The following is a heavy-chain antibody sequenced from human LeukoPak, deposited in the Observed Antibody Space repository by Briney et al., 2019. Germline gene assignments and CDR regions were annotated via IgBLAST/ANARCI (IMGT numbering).Heavy chain of an antibody. CDR3: ARGHFGLDV. Sequence: GGSLRLSCAVSGFAFSDHYMSWIRQAPGKGLEWGSYISTSGTYTNYADSLKGRFTISRDNAKNSLYLEMNSLRAEDTAVYYCARGHFGLDVWGQGTTVTVSS. CDR1: GFAFSDHY. J-gene: IGHJ6*02. CDR2: ISTSGTYT. V-gene: IGHV3-11*06.